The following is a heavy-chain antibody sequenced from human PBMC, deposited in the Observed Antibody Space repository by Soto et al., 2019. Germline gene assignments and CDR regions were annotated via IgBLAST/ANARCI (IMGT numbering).Heavy chain of an antibody. CDR2: IIPIFSKT. CDR3: ATDVVRSTGGDS. CDR1: GGTFTTSS. J-gene: IGHJ4*02. Sequence: QVQLVQSGAEVKELGSSVKVSCKTSGGTFTTSSFVWVRQGPGQGLEWMGGIIPIFSKTTFAPKFQGRVTFTADESTRTVYMELSTLRSEDTAIYYCATDVVRSTGGDSWGQGTLVTVSS. D-gene: IGHD7-27*01. V-gene: IGHV1-69*01.